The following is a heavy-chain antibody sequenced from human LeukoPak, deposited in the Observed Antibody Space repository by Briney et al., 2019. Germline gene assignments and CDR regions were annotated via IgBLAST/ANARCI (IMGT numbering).Heavy chain of an antibody. CDR2: IYSGGST. J-gene: IGHJ4*02. Sequence: PGGSLRLSCAASGFTVSSNYMSWVRQAPGKGLEWVSVIYSGGSTYYADSVKGRFTISNDNTKNTLFLQMNSRRAEDTAVYYCARDYGGSSPFDYWGQGTLVTVSS. CDR1: GFTVSSNY. D-gene: IGHD4-23*01. CDR3: ARDYGGSSPFDY. V-gene: IGHV3-66*01.